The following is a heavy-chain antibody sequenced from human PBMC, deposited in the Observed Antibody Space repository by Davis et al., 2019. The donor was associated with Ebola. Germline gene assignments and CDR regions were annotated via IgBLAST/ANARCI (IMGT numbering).Heavy chain of an antibody. CDR1: GFTFSTNW. CDR2: INPDGSQK. D-gene: IGHD4-17*01. J-gene: IGHJ4*02. Sequence: PGGSLRLSCAPSGFTFSTNWMSWVRQAPGKGPEWVAKINPDGSQKYYVDSVKGRFTISRDNAKNSLYLQMNSLRAEDTAVYYCVRTTYGAPEYWGQGTLVTVSS. V-gene: IGHV3-7*01. CDR3: VRTTYGAPEY.